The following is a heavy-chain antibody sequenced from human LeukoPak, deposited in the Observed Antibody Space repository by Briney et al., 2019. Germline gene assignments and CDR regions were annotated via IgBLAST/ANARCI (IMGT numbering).Heavy chain of an antibody. J-gene: IGHJ4*02. D-gene: IGHD1-7*01. CDR2: FDPEDGET. V-gene: IGHV1-24*01. Sequence: ASVKVSCKVSGYTLTELSMHWVRQAPGKGLEWMGGFDPEDGETIYAQEFQGRVTMTEDTSTDTAYMELSSLRSEDTAVYYCATTRGLELLSVFDYWGQGTLVTVSS. CDR1: GYTLTELS. CDR3: ATTRGLELLSVFDY.